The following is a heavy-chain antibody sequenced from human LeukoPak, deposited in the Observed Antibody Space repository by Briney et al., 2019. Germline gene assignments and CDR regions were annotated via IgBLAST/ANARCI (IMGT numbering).Heavy chain of an antibody. J-gene: IGHJ4*02. CDR1: GFTFCSYA. CDR2: ISGSGGST. D-gene: IGHD2-15*01. Sequence: GGSLRLSSAASGFTFCSYAMSCVRQAPGKGLEWVSGISGSGGSTYNADSVKGRFTISRDNSKNTLYLQMSSLRAEDTAVYYCAKTRDIVVVVAAPFDYWGQGTLVTVSS. V-gene: IGHV3-23*01. CDR3: AKTRDIVVVVAAPFDY.